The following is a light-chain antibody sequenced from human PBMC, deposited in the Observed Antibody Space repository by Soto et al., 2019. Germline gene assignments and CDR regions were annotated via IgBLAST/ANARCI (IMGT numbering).Light chain of an antibody. CDR3: CLYIGAATYV. J-gene: IGLJ1*01. V-gene: IGLV2-23*01. CDR1: SGFVGSFSL. Sequence: QSALAQPASVSGSPGQSITISCTGTSGFVGSFSLVSWYQQHPGKAPKVMISEGHRRPSGVPDRFSGSTSANSASLTISGLQADDEADYYCCLYIGAATYVFGTGTKVTVL. CDR2: EGH.